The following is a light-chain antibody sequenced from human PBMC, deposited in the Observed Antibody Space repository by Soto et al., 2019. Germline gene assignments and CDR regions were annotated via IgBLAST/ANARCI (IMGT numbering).Light chain of an antibody. V-gene: IGKV1-5*03. CDR1: QSISSW. CDR2: KAS. CDR3: QQYNSYSWT. J-gene: IGKJ1*01. Sequence: DIQMTQSPSTLSASVGDRVTITCRASQSISSWLAWYQQKPGKAPMLLIYKASSLESGVPSRFSGSGSGTEFTLSISSLQSDDFATYYCQQYNSYSWTFGQGTKVDIK.